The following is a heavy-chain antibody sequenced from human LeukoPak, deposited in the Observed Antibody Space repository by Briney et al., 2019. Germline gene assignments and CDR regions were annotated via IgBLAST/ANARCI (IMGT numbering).Heavy chain of an antibody. V-gene: IGHV3-30*18. CDR2: ISYDGSNK. J-gene: IGHJ4*02. CDR3: AKDLGAVAGYFDY. CDR1: GFTFSSYG. D-gene: IGHD6-19*01. Sequence: GRSLRLSCAASGFTFSSYGMHWVRQAPGKGLEWVAVISYDGSNKYYADSVKGRFTISRDNSKNTLYLQMNSLRAEDTAVYYCAKDLGAVAGYFDYWGQGTLVTVSS.